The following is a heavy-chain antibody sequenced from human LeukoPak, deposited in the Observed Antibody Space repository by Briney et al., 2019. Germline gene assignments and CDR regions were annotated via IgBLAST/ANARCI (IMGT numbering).Heavy chain of an antibody. CDR3: AGLRRTAYYFIDY. J-gene: IGHJ4*02. CDR1: GYTFTSYD. V-gene: IGHV1-8*01. Sequence: ASVKVSCKASGYTFTSYDINWVRQAPGQGLEWMGWMNPNSGNTGYAQKFQGRVTMTRNTSISTAYMQLSSLRSEDTAMYYCAGLRRTAYYFIDYWGQGTLVTVSS. CDR2: MNPNSGNT. D-gene: IGHD3-22*01.